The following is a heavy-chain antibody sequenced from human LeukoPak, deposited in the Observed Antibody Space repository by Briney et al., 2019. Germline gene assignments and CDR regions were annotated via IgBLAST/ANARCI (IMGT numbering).Heavy chain of an antibody. CDR3: ARESRTYDALGI. CDR2: IGTAGDT. CDR1: GFTFSSYD. V-gene: IGHV3-13*01. Sequence: GGSLRLSCAASGFTFSSYDMHWVRQATGKGLEWVSAIGTAGDTYYPGSVKGRFTISRENAKNSLYLQMNSLRVGDTAVYYCARESRTYDALGIWGQGTMVTVFS. J-gene: IGHJ3*02.